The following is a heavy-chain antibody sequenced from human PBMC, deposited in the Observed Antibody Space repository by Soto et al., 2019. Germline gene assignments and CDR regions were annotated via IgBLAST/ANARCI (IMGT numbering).Heavy chain of an antibody. J-gene: IGHJ6*02. Sequence: GGSLRLSCAASGFTFSSYSMNWVRQAPGKGLEWVSSISSSSSYIYYADSVKGRFTISRDNAKNSLYLQMNSLRAEDTAVYYCARGRISVVVPAAIRYYYYGMDVWGQGTTVTVSS. V-gene: IGHV3-21*01. D-gene: IGHD2-2*01. CDR3: ARGRISVVVPAAIRYYYYGMDV. CDR2: ISSSSSYI. CDR1: GFTFSSYS.